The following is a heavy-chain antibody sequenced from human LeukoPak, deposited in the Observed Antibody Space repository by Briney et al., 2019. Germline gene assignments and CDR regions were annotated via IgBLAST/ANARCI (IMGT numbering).Heavy chain of an antibody. CDR2: ISYDGSNK. D-gene: IGHD1-26*01. CDR3: AREGRGSDY. CDR1: GFTFSSYA. J-gene: IGHJ4*02. V-gene: IGHV3-30-3*01. Sequence: PGRSLRLSCAASGFTFSSYAMHWVRQAPGKGLEWVAVISYDGSNKYYADSVKGRFTISRDNAKNSLYLQMNSLRAEDTAVYYCAREGRGSDYWGQGTLVTVSS.